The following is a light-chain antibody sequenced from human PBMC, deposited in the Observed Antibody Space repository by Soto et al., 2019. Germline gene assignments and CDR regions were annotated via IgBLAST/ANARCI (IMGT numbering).Light chain of an antibody. CDR3: SSYTSSSTV. V-gene: IGLV2-14*01. CDR2: EVS. J-gene: IGLJ3*02. CDR1: SSDVGGYNY. Sequence: QSALTQPASVSGSPGQSITISCTGTSSDVGGYNYVSWYQQHPGKAPKLMIYEVSNRPSGVSNRFSGSKSGNTASLTISGPQAEDEADYYCSSYTSSSTVFGGGTQLTVL.